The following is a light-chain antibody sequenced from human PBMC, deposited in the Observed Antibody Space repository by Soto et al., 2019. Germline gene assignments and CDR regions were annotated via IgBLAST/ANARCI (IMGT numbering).Light chain of an antibody. CDR3: QQYYSFPS. CDR1: DDIINS. CDR2: DAS. V-gene: IGKV1-33*01. J-gene: IGKJ1*01. Sequence: IQVTQSPSSLSASVGDRVTITCQASDDIINSLNWYQQKPGKAPKLLIHDASILQTGVPSRFSGSGSGTDFTFTISCLQSEDFATYYCQQYYSFPSFGQGTKVDIK.